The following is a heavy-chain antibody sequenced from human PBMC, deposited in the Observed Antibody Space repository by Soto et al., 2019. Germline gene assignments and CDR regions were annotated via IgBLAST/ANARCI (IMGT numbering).Heavy chain of an antibody. V-gene: IGHV4-59*01. J-gene: IGHJ6*03. Sequence: SETLSLTCTVSGGSISSYYWSWIRQPPGKGLEWIGYIYYSGSTNYNPSLKSRVTISVDTSKNQFSLKLSSVTAADTAVYYCARVGLPLYYYYYMDVWGKGTTVTVSS. CDR2: IYYSGST. D-gene: IGHD5-18*01. CDR3: ARVGLPLYYYYYMDV. CDR1: GGSISSYY.